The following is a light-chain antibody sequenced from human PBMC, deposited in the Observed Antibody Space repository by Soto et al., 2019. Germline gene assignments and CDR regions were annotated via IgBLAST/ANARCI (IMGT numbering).Light chain of an antibody. J-gene: IGKJ1*01. CDR2: GAS. CDR1: QSVSSN. V-gene: IGKV3-15*01. CDR3: KQYNNWPG. Sequence: EIVMTQSPATLSVSPGERATLSCRASQSVSSNLAWYQQKPGQAPRLLIYGASTRATGIPARFSGSGSGTEFTLTISSLQSEDFAVYYCKQYNNWPGFGQGTKVEIK.